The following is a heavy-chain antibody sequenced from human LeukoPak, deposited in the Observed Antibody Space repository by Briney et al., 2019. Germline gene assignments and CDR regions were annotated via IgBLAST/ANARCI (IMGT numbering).Heavy chain of an antibody. V-gene: IGHV3-48*03. CDR2: ISSSGSTI. CDR3: TRVRSSSWYDY. D-gene: IGHD6-13*01. J-gene: IGHJ4*02. Sequence: GGSLRLSCAASGFTFRSYEMNWVRQAPGKGLEWVSYISSSGSTIYYADSVKGRFTISRDNAKNTLFLQMNSLRVDDTAVYYCTRVRSSSWYDYWGQGALVTVSS. CDR1: GFTFRSYE.